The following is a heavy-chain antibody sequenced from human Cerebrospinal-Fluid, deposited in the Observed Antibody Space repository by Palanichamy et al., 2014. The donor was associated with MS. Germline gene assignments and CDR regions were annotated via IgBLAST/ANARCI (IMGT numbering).Heavy chain of an antibody. V-gene: IGHV1-46*01. CDR2: IHLSGGGT. Sequence: QVQLVQSAAEVRKPGASVTVSCKASGYTFSNYFMHWVRQAPGQGLEWIGIIHLSGGGTAYAQRFQGKVTMTRDTSRSTAYLELSSQMSEDTAVYYCARAPQYSSLDYWGQGTLVTVSS. J-gene: IGHJ4*02. D-gene: IGHD5-18*01. CDR1: GYTFSNYF. CDR3: ARAPQYSSLDY.